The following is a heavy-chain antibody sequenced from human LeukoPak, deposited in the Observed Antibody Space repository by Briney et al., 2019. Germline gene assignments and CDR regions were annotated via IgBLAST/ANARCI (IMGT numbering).Heavy chain of an antibody. D-gene: IGHD3-22*01. V-gene: IGHV3-30*09. J-gene: IGHJ4*03. CDR1: GVPFRDYG. CDR2: ISYDESKK. CDR3: ARDNSGFFYSLDH. Sequence: GGSLRLSCEASGVPFRDYGMHWVRQTPGKGLQSVAYISYDESKKDYTDSVKGRAAISRDTSNNTFYLQIDNLTIEDTATYDCARDNSGFFYSLDHWGHGTLVTVSS.